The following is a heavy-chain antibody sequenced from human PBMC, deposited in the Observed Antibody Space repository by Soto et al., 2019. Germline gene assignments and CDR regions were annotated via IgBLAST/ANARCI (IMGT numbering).Heavy chain of an antibody. D-gene: IGHD3-22*01. CDR3: AKAPGYDSSGYYPNNWFDP. Sequence: QVQLVESGGGVVQPGRSLRLSCAASGFTFSSYGMHWVRQAPGKGLEWVAVISYDGSNKYYADSVKGRFTISRDNSKNTLYLQMNSLRAEDTAVYYCAKAPGYDSSGYYPNNWFDPWGQGTLVTVSS. J-gene: IGHJ5*02. CDR1: GFTFSSYG. CDR2: ISYDGSNK. V-gene: IGHV3-30*18.